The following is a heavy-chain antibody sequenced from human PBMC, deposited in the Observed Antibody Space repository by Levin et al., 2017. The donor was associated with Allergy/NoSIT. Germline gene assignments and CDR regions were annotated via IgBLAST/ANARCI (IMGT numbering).Heavy chain of an antibody. Sequence: SQTLSLTCAVSGGSISSGDYSWSWIRQPPGKGLEWIGYIYHSGGTTYNPSLKSRLTISLDSSNNQFSLKLNSVTAADTAVYYCAADYGSGSYRFDYWGQGTLVTVSS. CDR1: GGSISSGDYS. V-gene: IGHV4-30-2*01. D-gene: IGHD3-10*01. CDR2: IYHSGGT. J-gene: IGHJ4*02. CDR3: AADYGSGSYRFDY.